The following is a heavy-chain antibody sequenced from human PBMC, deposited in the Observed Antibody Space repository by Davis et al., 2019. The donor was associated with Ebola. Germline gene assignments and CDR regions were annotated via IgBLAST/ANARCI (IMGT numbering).Heavy chain of an antibody. CDR2: IYYSGST. V-gene: IGHV4-59*01. J-gene: IGHJ6*02. D-gene: IGHD1-7*01. CDR3: ARDNNWNYVFYYYGMDV. CDR1: GGSISSYY. Sequence: MPSETLSLTCTVSGGSISSYYWSWIRQPPGKGLEWIGYIYYSGSTNYNPSLKSRVTISVDTSKNQFSLKLSSVTAADTAVYYCARDNNWNYVFYYYGMDVWGQGTTVTVSS.